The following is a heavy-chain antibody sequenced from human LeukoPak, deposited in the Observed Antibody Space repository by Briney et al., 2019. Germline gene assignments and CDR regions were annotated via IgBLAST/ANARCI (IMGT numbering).Heavy chain of an antibody. Sequence: GGSLRLSCAASGFTFSSYAMHWVRQAPGKGLEWVAVISYDGSNKYYADSVKGRFTISRDNSKNTLYLQMNSLRAEGTAVYYCARWGDIVVVPAANLDYWGQGTLVTVSS. D-gene: IGHD2-2*01. V-gene: IGHV3-30-3*01. J-gene: IGHJ4*02. CDR3: ARWGDIVVVPAANLDY. CDR2: ISYDGSNK. CDR1: GFTFSSYA.